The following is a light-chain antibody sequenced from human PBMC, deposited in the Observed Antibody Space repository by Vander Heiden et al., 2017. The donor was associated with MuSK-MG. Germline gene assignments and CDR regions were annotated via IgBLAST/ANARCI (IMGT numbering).Light chain of an antibody. CDR1: SNNKNY. J-gene: IGKJ4*01. CDR3: QQHDNPPLT. CDR2: WAS. Sequence: SNNKNYLAWYQQKPGQPPLLLLYWASARECGVPVRFSGCGSGPAFTLTLSSLQALAVALNYCQQHDNPPLTFGGGTKVEIK. V-gene: IGKV4-1*01.